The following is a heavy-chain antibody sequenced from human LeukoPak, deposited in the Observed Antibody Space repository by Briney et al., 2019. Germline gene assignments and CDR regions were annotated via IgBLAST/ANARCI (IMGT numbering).Heavy chain of an antibody. J-gene: IGHJ4*02. V-gene: IGHV3-33*01. CDR3: ARDSDGDFDY. CDR2: IWYDGSNK. Sequence: GGSLRLSCAASGFTFSSYGMHWVRQAPGKGLEWVSVIWYDGSNKYYADSVKGRFTISRDNSKNTLYLHMNSLRAEDTAVYYCARDSDGDFDYWGQGTLVTVSS. CDR1: GFTFSSYG. D-gene: IGHD4-17*01.